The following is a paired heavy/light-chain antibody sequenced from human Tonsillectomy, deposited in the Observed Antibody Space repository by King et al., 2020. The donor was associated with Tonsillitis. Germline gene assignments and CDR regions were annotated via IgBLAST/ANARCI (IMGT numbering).Heavy chain of an antibody. Sequence: QVQLVQSGAEVKKPGASVKVSCKASGYTFTNYGVSWVRQAPGQGLEWMGWISAYNGDTNYAQKLQGRVTMTTETFTSTAYMELRSLRSDDTAVYYCARDSLAGGVGLEAIFDSWGQGTLVTVSS. J-gene: IGHJ4*02. CDR2: ISAYNGDT. CDR1: GYTFTNYG. D-gene: IGHD2-8*02. CDR3: ARDSLAGGVGLEAIFDS. V-gene: IGHV1-18*04.
Light chain of an antibody. Sequence: QSMLTQPPSASETPGQRVTISCSGSSSNIGSEYVNWYQKFPGTAPKLLIYRNTQRPSGVPDRFSGSKSGTSASLAISGLRSEDESDYYCAAWDGSLSAWLFGGGTKLTVL. J-gene: IGLJ3*02. CDR3: AAWDGSLSAWL. CDR1: SSNIGSEY. CDR2: RNT. V-gene: IGLV1-47*01.